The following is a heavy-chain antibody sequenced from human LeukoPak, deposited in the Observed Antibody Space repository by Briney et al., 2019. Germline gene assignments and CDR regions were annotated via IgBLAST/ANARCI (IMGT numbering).Heavy chain of an antibody. Sequence: PGGSLRLSCAASGFSLSSNGMHWVRQVTGKGLEWVSSISHDGDTYYSASVKGRFTISRENAENSLYLQMDSLTAGDTAVYYCARGTPVGRGSFYRMDGLGQGAPVTGSS. CDR1: GFSLSSNG. V-gene: IGHV3-13*01. J-gene: IGHJ6*02. D-gene: IGHD3-10*01. CDR3: ARGTPVGRGSFYRMDG. CDR2: ISHDGDT.